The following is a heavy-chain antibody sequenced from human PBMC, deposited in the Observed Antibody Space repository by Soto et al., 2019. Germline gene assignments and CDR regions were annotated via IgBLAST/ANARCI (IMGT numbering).Heavy chain of an antibody. J-gene: IGHJ5*02. D-gene: IGHD6-6*01. CDR2: ISAYNGNT. V-gene: IGHV1-18*01. Sequence: ASVKVSCKASGYTFTSYGISWVRQAPGQGLEWMVWISAYNGNTNYAQKLQGRVTMTTDTSTSTAYMELRSLRSDDTAVYYCARDYRFKGGIAARPLWFDPWGQGTLVTSPQ. CDR1: GYTFTSYG. CDR3: ARDYRFKGGIAARPLWFDP.